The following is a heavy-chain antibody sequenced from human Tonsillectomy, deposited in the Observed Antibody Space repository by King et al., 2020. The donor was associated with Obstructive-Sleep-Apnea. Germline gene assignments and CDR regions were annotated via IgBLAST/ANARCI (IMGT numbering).Heavy chain of an antibody. D-gene: IGHD3-10*01. CDR2: ISGSGGST. J-gene: IGHJ4*02. V-gene: IGHV3-23*04. Sequence: VQLVESGGGLVQPGGSLRLSCAASGFTFSSYAMSWVRQAPGKGLEWVSAISGSGGSTYYADSVKGRFTISRNNSKTTLYLQMNSLRAEDTAVYYCARGRGSGSYYNFDYWGQGTLVTVSS. CDR1: GFTFSSYA. CDR3: ARGRGSGSYYNFDY.